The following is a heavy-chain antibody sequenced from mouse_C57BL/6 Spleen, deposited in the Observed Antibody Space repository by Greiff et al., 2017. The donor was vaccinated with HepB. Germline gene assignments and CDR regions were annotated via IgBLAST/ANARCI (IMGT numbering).Heavy chain of an antibody. Sequence: EVMLVESGEGLVKPGGSLKLSCAASGFTFSSYAMSWVRQTPEKRLEWVAYISSGGDYIYYADTVKGRFTISRDNARNTLYLQMSRLKSEDTAMYYGTRSHDYSNYPYYFDYWGQGTTLTVSS. J-gene: IGHJ2*01. CDR1: GFTFSSYA. CDR2: ISSGGDYI. CDR3: TRSHDYSNYPYYFDY. D-gene: IGHD2-5*01. V-gene: IGHV5-9-1*02.